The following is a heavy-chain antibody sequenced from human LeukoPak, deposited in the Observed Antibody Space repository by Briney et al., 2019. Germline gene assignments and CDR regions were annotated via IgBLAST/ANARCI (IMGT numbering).Heavy chain of an antibody. CDR3: ARDDGYYYVSSGHSYFQH. J-gene: IGHJ1*01. CDR2: ISAYNGNT. D-gene: IGHD3-22*01. Sequence: ASVKVSCKASGGTFSSYAISWVRQAPGQGLEWMGWISAYNGNTNYAQKLQGRVTMTTDTSTSTAYMELRSLRSDDTAVYYCARDDGYYYVSSGHSYFQHWGQGTLVTVSS. CDR1: GGTFSSYA. V-gene: IGHV1-18*01.